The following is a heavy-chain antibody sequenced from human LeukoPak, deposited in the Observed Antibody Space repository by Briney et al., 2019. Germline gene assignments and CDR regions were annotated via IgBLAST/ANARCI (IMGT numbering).Heavy chain of an antibody. D-gene: IGHD4-17*01. CDR1: GYTLTELS. V-gene: IGHV1-24*01. Sequence: ASVKVSCKVSGYTLTELSMHWVRQAPGKGLEWMGGFDPEDGETIYALKFQGRVTMTEDTSTDTAYMELSSLRSEDTAVYYCATPPPKLKHYGDYYWYFDLWGRGTLVTVSS. CDR3: ATPPPKLKHYGDYYWYFDL. J-gene: IGHJ2*01. CDR2: FDPEDGET.